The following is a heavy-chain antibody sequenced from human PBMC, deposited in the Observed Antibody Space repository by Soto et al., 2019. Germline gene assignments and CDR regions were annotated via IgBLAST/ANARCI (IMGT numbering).Heavy chain of an antibody. CDR1: GGTSTRYA. CDR2: IVPMFGTS. J-gene: IGHJ4*02. CDR3: TRGSEYDFWSGYL. D-gene: IGHD3-3*01. V-gene: IGHV1-69*06. Sequence: QERLVQSGAEVRKPGSSVKVSCKVTGGTSTRYAINWVRQAPGQGLEWMGGIVPMFGTSKYAQKFQGRVTITADTSTNIAYMELRSLRSEDTGVYYCTRGSEYDFWSGYLWGQGTLVYVSS.